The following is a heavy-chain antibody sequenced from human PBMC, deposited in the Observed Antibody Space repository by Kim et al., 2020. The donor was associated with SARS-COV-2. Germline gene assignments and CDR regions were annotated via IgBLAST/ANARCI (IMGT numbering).Heavy chain of an antibody. Sequence: GGSLRLSCAASGFTLTTSAMHWVRQAPGKGLEWVAVISYDGTNKYYVDSVKGRFTISRDNSKNTLYLQMNSLRAEDTAMYYCARDYSSGDWGFDYWGQGT. CDR2: ISYDGTNK. V-gene: IGHV3-30*04. D-gene: IGHD3-22*01. J-gene: IGHJ4*02. CDR1: GFTLTTSA. CDR3: ARDYSSGDWGFDY.